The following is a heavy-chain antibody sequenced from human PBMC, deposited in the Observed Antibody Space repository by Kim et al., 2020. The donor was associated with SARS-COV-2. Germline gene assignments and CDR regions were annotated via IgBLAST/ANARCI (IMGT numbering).Heavy chain of an antibody. CDR1: GYTFTGYY. Sequence: ASVKVSCKASGYTFTGYYMHWVRQAPGQGLEWMGWINPNSGGTNYAQKFQGWVTMTRDTSISTAYMELSRLRSDDTAVYYCARDFRGDGDSSYYYYGMDVWGQGSTVTVSS. J-gene: IGHJ6*02. D-gene: IGHD4-17*01. V-gene: IGHV1-2*04. CDR2: INPNSGGT. CDR3: ARDFRGDGDSSYYYYGMDV.